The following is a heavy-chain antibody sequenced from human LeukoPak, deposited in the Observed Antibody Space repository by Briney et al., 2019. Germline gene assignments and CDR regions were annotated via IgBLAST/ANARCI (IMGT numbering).Heavy chain of an antibody. D-gene: IGHD3-16*02. Sequence: GASVKVSCKASGYTFTSYDINWVRQATGQGLEWMGWMNPNSGNTGYAQKFQGRVTMTRNSSISTAYMELSSLRSEDTAVYYCAINYYDYVWGSYRVDYWGQGTLVTVSS. CDR3: AINYYDYVWGSYRVDY. CDR2: MNPNSGNT. J-gene: IGHJ4*02. V-gene: IGHV1-8*01. CDR1: GYTFTSYD.